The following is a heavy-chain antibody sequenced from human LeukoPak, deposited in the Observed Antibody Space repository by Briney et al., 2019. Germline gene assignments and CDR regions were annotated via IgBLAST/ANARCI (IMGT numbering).Heavy chain of an antibody. V-gene: IGHV1-2*02. CDR3: AREFKVAGRYYYYYMDV. Sequence: ASVKVSCKASGYTFTGYYMHWVRQAPGQGLEWMGWINPNSGGTNYAQKFQGRVTMTRDTSISTAYMELSRLRSDDTAVYYCAREFKVAGRYYYYYMDVWGKGATVTVSS. CDR2: INPNSGGT. D-gene: IGHD6-19*01. CDR1: GYTFTGYY. J-gene: IGHJ6*03.